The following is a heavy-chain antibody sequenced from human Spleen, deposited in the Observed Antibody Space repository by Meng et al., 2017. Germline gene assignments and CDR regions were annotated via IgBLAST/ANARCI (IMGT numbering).Heavy chain of an antibody. CDR3: ARVGTGGSYIDY. CDR2: IYHIGST. V-gene: IGHV4-4*02. CDR1: GGPISSGQW. J-gene: IGHJ4*02. Sequence: GSLRLSCAVSGGPISSGQWWSWVRQPPGTGLEWIGEIYHIGSTNYNPPLKSRVTISVDKSKNQFSLKLSSVTAADTAVYYCARVGTGGSYIDYWGQGTLVTVSS. D-gene: IGHD1-14*01.